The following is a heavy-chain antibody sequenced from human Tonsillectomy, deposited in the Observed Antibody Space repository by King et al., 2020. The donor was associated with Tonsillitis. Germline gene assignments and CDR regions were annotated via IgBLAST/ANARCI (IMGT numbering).Heavy chain of an antibody. CDR3: AKNEGANSGGGVLRS. CDR2: INPSGGFT. D-gene: IGHD2-8*02. CDR1: GYSFSSHY. Sequence: VQLVESGAEVKKPGASEKVSCKASGYSFSSHYIHGVRQAPGQGLEWMGLINPSGGFTIYTQKFQGRVTVTRDTSTSTVYMELSSLRSEDTAVYYCAKNEGANSGGGVLRSWGQGTLFTVSS. J-gene: IGHJ5*02. V-gene: IGHV1-46*01.